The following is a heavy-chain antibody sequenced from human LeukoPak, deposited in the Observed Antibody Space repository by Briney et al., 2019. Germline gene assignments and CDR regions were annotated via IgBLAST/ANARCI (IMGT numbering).Heavy chain of an antibody. CDR3: ARDSYCSGGSCYSDY. V-gene: IGHV3-74*01. CDR2: INGDGSIT. J-gene: IGHJ4*02. D-gene: IGHD2-15*01. CDR1: RFPFSSYW. Sequence: GGSLRLSCAASRFPFSSYWMHWVRQAPGKGLVWVSRINGDGSITTYADSVKGRFTISRDNSKNTLYLQMNSLRAEDTAVYYCARDSYCSGGSCYSDYWGQGTLVTVSS.